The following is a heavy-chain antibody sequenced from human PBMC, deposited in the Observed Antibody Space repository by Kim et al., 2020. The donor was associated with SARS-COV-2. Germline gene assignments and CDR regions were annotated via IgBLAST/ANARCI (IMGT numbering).Heavy chain of an antibody. Sequence: YNPSLKSRVTISVDTSKNQFSLKLSSVTAADTAVYYCARTDYDSSGYYDYWGQGTLVTVSS. J-gene: IGHJ4*02. CDR3: ARTDYDSSGYYDY. D-gene: IGHD3-22*01. V-gene: IGHV4-34*01.